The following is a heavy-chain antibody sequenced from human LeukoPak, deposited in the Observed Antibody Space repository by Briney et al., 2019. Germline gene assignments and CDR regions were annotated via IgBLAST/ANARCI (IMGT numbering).Heavy chain of an antibody. J-gene: IGHJ4*02. CDR3: ARGVYIAAAQYGY. Sequence: PSETLSLTCTVSGGSINGYYWSWIRQPPGKAPEWIGYISHRGSTKYNLSLKSRVTMSVDTSKNQFSLKLTSVTAADTAVYYCARGVYIAAAQYGYWGQGTLVTVSS. CDR1: GGSINGYY. CDR2: ISHRGST. D-gene: IGHD6-13*01. V-gene: IGHV4-59*01.